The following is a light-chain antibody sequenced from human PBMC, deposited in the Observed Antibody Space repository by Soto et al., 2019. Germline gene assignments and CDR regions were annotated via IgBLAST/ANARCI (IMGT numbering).Light chain of an antibody. CDR3: HQYYSYPLT. CDR2: AAS. Sequence: AIRMTQSPSSFSASTGDRVTITCRASQGISSYLAWYQQKPGKAPKLLIYAASTLQRGVPSRFSGSGSETEFTLTISCLQSEDFATYYCHQYYSYPLTFGPGTKVDIK. J-gene: IGKJ3*01. CDR1: QGISSY. V-gene: IGKV1-8*01.